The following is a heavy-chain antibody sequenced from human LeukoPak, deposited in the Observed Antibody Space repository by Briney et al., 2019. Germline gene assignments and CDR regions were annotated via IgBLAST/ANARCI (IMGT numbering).Heavy chain of an antibody. CDR1: GGSISSYY. Sequence: SETLSLTCTVSGGSISSYYWSWIRQTPGKGLEWIGYIYYSGSTNYNPSLKSRVTILVDTSKNQFSLKLSSVTAADTAVYYCARGLLEWLLDYWGQGTLVTVSS. D-gene: IGHD3-3*01. CDR3: ARGLLEWLLDY. CDR2: IYYSGST. V-gene: IGHV4-59*01. J-gene: IGHJ4*02.